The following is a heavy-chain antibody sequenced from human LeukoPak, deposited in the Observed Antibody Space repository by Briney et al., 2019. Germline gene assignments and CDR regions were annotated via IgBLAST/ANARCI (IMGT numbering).Heavy chain of an antibody. CDR1: GGSISSSSYN. D-gene: IGHD6-13*01. CDR3: ARVGRDIAAAGRNWFDP. Sequence: PSETLSLTCTVSGGSISSSSYNWDWIRQPPGKGLEWIGRISYSGSTYYNPSLKSRVTISVDTSKNQFSLKLSSVTAADTAVYYCARVGRDIAAAGRNWFDPWGQGTLVTVSS. J-gene: IGHJ5*02. CDR2: ISYSGST. V-gene: IGHV4-39*07.